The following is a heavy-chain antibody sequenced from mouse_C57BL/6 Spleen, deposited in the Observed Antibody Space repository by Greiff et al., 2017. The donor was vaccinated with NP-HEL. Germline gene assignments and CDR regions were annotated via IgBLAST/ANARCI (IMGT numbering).Heavy chain of an antibody. CDR1: GYTFTSYW. D-gene: IGHD4-1*01. Sequence: VQLQQPGAELVMPGASVKLSCKASGYTFTSYWMHWVKQRPGQGLEWIGEIDPSDSYTNYNQKFKGKSTLTVDKSSSTAYRQLSSLTSEDSAVYYCARLGRSYAMDYWGQGTSVTVSS. V-gene: IGHV1-69*01. CDR2: IDPSDSYT. J-gene: IGHJ4*01. CDR3: ARLGRSYAMDY.